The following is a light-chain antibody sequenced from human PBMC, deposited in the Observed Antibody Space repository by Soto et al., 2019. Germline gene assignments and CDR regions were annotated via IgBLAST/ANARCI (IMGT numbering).Light chain of an antibody. V-gene: IGKV1-5*01. CDR2: DAS. Sequence: DIQMTQSPSSLSASVGDRVTITCRASQSISSWLAWYQQKPGKAPKLLIYDASSLESGVPSRFSGSGSGTEFTLTISSLQPDDFATYYCQQYNSYSPWTFGQGTKVDTK. J-gene: IGKJ1*01. CDR1: QSISSW. CDR3: QQYNSYSPWT.